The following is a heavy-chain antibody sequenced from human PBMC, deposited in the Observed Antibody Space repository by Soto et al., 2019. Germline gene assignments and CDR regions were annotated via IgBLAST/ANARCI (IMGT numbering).Heavy chain of an antibody. V-gene: IGHV3-21*01. CDR2: ISGTSTYI. J-gene: IGHJ4*02. CDR3: ARGAPTGILDYFDY. D-gene: IGHD1-1*01. Sequence: EVQLVESGGGLVKPGGSLRLSCAASGFTFSSYSMSWVRQAPGKGLEWVSSISGTSTYIYYADSVRGRFTISRDNAKNSLYLQMNSLRAEDTAVYYCARGAPTGILDYFDYWGQGTLVTVSS. CDR1: GFTFSSYS.